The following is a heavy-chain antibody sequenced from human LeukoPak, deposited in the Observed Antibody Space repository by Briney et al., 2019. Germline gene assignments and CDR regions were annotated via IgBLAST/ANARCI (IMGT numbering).Heavy chain of an antibody. CDR2: IWYDGNNK. J-gene: IGHJ4*02. D-gene: IGHD5-24*01. CDR3: ATEGGSLEKINY. V-gene: IGHV3-33*01. Sequence: SGGSLRLSCAASGFTFSETGFHGVRQAPGKGLEWVAVIWYDGNNKYYADSVKGRFTISRDNSKNTLYLQMYSLRAEDTAVYHCATEGGSLEKINYWGQGTLVTVSS. CDR1: GFTFSETG.